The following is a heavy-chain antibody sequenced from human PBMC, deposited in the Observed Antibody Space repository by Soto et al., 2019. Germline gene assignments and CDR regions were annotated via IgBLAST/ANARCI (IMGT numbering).Heavy chain of an antibody. CDR2: ISYDGSNI. J-gene: IGHJ4*02. Sequence: GGSLRLSCAASGFTFSSYGMHWVSQAPGKGLEWVAVISYDGSNIHYTDSVKGRFTISRDNSKNTLYLQMNSLRAEDTAVYHCVKAEGENSGYDYIFDYWGRGTLVTVSS. CDR3: VKAEGENSGYDYIFDY. D-gene: IGHD5-12*01. CDR1: GFTFSSYG. V-gene: IGHV3-30*18.